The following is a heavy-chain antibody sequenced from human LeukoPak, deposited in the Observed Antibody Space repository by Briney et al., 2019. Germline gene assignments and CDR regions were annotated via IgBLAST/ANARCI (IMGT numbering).Heavy chain of an antibody. CDR3: ARTTSYSFDY. Sequence: SQTLSLTCAISGDSVSANNAGWHCLRQSPSRGLEWLGKTYHRSKWFHDYALSVRSRIALNPDTSKNQFSLQLNSVTPDDTAVYYCARTTSYSFDYWGQGTLVTVSS. D-gene: IGHD1-14*01. J-gene: IGHJ4*02. CDR2: TYHRSKWFH. V-gene: IGHV6-1*01. CDR1: GDSVSANNAG.